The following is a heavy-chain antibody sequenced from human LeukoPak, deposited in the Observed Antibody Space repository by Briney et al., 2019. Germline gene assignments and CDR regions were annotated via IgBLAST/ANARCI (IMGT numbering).Heavy chain of an antibody. Sequence: SETLSLTCTVSGGSLSGHYWSWIRQPPGKGLEWIGYIYYSGSTNHNPSLKSRVTISVDTSKNQFSLKLSSVTAADTAVYYCARQAAGDYLGYWGQGTLVTVSS. CDR1: GGSLSGHY. CDR2: IYYSGST. D-gene: IGHD2-15*01. J-gene: IGHJ4*02. CDR3: ARQAAGDYLGY. V-gene: IGHV4-59*08.